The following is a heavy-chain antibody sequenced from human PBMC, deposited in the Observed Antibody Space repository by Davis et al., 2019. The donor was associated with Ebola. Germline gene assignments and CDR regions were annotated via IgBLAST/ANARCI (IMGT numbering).Heavy chain of an antibody. J-gene: IGHJ6*03. CDR1: GFIFSNYD. D-gene: IGHD3-3*01. CDR2: VSGSGGST. CDR3: ARDNYDFWSGYHPDMDV. Sequence: PGGSLRLSCAASGFIFSNYDMSWVRQVPGKGLEWVSTVSGSGGSTHYSDSVRGRFTISRDTAKKSLYLQMNSLRAEDTAVYYCARDNYDFWSGYHPDMDVWGKGTTVTVSS. V-gene: IGHV3-23*01.